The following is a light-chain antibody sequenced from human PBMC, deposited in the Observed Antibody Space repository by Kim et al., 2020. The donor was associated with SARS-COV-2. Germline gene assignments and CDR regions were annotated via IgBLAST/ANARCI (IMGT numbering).Light chain of an antibody. V-gene: IGKV3-15*01. Sequence: EVVMTQSPATLSISPGESATLSCRASQSVGTNLAWYQQKPGQAPRPLMFGASTRATGIPARFSGSGSGTEFTLTISSLQSEDFAVYYCQQYNNWPLTFGQGTKVEIK. CDR3: QQYNNWPLT. J-gene: IGKJ1*01. CDR2: GAS. CDR1: QSVGTN.